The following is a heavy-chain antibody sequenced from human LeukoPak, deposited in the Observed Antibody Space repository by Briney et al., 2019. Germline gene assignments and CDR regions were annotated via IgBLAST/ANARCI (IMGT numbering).Heavy chain of an antibody. Sequence: GGSLRLSCATSGFTFSCYAMSWVRQAPGKGLEWVSAIGGSGGSTYYADSVQGRFSISRDNSKNTLYLQMNSLRAEDTAVYYCVKGISSLSDYFDYWGQGTLVTVSS. CDR3: VKGISSLSDYFDY. J-gene: IGHJ4*02. D-gene: IGHD2-2*01. CDR1: GFTFSCYA. V-gene: IGHV3-23*01. CDR2: IGGSGGST.